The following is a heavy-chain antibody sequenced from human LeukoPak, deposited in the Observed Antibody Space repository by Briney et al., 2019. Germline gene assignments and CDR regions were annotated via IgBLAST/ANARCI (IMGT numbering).Heavy chain of an antibody. CDR2: IWYDGSNK. CDR3: VREVLDYGDGSYYYYGMDV. Sequence: GRSLRLSCAASGFTFSSYGMHWVRQAPGKGLEWVAVIWYDGSNKYYADSVKGRFTISRDNSKNTLYLQMNSLRAEDTAVYYCVREVLDYGDGSYYYYGMDVWGQGTTVTVSS. V-gene: IGHV3-33*01. D-gene: IGHD4-17*01. CDR1: GFTFSSYG. J-gene: IGHJ6*02.